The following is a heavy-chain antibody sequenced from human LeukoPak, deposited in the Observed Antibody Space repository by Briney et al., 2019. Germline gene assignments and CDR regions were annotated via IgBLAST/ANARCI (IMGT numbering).Heavy chain of an antibody. CDR3: ARDESTSILWW. Sequence: ASVKVSCKASGYTFINYYMHWVRQAPGQGLEWMGIINPSGGSTSYAQKFQGRVTMTRDTSTSTVYKELSSLRSEDTAVYYCARDESTSILWWWGQGTLVTVSS. J-gene: IGHJ1*01. CDR1: GYTFINYY. V-gene: IGHV1-46*01. D-gene: IGHD2-21*01. CDR2: INPSGGST.